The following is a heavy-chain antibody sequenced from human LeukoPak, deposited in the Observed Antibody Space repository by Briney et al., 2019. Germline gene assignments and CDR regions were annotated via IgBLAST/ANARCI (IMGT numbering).Heavy chain of an antibody. V-gene: IGHV3-21*01. CDR3: ARDEYDILTDYDY. J-gene: IGHJ4*02. CDR2: IGTTGSYI. Sequence: PGGSLRLSCAASGFTFSNYSMNWVRQAPGKGLEWVSSIGTTGSYIFYADSVKGRFTISRDNAKNTLYLQMNSLKAEDTAVYCCARDEYDILTDYDYWGQGILVTVSS. D-gene: IGHD3-9*01. CDR1: GFTFSNYS.